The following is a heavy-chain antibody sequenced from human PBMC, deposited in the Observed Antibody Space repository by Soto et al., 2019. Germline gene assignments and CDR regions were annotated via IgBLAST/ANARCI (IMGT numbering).Heavy chain of an antibody. CDR3: ARSARIAAAGTQWFDP. CDR1: GYTFTSYG. Sequence: ASVKVSCKASGYTFTSYGISLVRQGPGQGLEWMGWISAYNGNTNYAQKLQGRVTMTTDTSTSTAYMELRSLRSDDTAVYYCARSARIAAAGTQWFDPWGQGTLVTVSS. CDR2: ISAYNGNT. J-gene: IGHJ5*02. V-gene: IGHV1-18*01. D-gene: IGHD6-13*01.